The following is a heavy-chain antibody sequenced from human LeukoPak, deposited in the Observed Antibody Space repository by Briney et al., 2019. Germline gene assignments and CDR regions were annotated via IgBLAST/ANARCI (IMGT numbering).Heavy chain of an antibody. V-gene: IGHV4-59*01. Sequence: SETLSLTCTVSGGSISSYYWSWIRQPPGKGLEWIGYIYYSGSTNYNPSLKSRVTISLDTSKSQFSLKLSSVTPADTAVHYCVAGASSADYWGQGILVTVSS. CDR1: GGSISSYY. CDR2: IYYSGST. CDR3: VAGASSADY. J-gene: IGHJ4*02.